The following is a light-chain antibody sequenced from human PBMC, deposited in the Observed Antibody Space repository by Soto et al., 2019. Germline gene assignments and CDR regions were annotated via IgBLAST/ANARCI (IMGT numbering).Light chain of an antibody. CDR2: AAS. V-gene: IGKV3D-20*02. CDR1: QTVSSSF. J-gene: IGKJ5*01. CDR3: QQRSSAIT. Sequence: ELVLTQSPGTLSLSAGERATLSCRASQTVSSSFLAWYQQTPGQAPRLLIYAASSRATGIPDRFSGRGSGTDFTLTISSLEPEDFAVYYCQQRSSAITFGQGTRLEIK.